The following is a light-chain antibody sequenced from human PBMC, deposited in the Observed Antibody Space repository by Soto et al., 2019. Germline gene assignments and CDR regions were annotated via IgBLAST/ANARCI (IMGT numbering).Light chain of an antibody. V-gene: IGKV3-20*01. CDR3: QQRHWLPIQ. CDR2: GAS. CDR1: QSVSSSY. J-gene: IGKJ5*01. Sequence: IDLKKNPCTLYFSPHDIATLSFRPSQSVSSSYLAWYQQKPGQAPRLLIYGASSRATGIPDRFSGSGSGTDFTLTISRLEPEDSAVYCCQQRHWLPIQFGQVSRLEIK.